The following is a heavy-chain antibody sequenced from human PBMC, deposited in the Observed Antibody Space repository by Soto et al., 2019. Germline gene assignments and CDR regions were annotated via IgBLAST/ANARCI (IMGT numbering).Heavy chain of an antibody. CDR1: GGSISTYF. CDR2: IYTTGST. V-gene: IGHV4-4*07. D-gene: IGHD1-7*01. CDR3: ASRDPGTSVDY. Sequence: PSETLSLTCTVSGGSISTYFWSWIRQPAGGGLEWIGRIYTTGSTNYNPSLKSRVTMSLDTSRNQFSLKVTSLTAADTAVYYCASRDPGTSVDYWGQGTLVTVSS. J-gene: IGHJ4*02.